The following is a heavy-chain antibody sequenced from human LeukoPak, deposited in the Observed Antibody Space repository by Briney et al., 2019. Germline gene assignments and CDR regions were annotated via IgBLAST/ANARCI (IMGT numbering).Heavy chain of an antibody. J-gene: IGHJ4*02. V-gene: IGHV1-2*02. D-gene: IGHD6-13*01. CDR3: ARGGASSSWRPFDY. CDR2: INPNSGGT. Sequence: ASVKVSCKASGYTFTGHYMHWVRQAPGQGLEWMGWINPNSGGTNYAQKFQGRVTMTRDTSISTAYMELSRLRSDDTAVYYCARGGASSSWRPFDYWGQGTLVTVSS. CDR1: GYTFTGHY.